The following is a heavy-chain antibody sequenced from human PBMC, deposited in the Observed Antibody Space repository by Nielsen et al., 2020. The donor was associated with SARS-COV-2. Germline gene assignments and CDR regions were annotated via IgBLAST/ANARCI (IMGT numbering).Heavy chain of an antibody. CDR2: IYYSGST. D-gene: IGHD6-19*01. CDR3: AREKAGYYGMDV. CDR1: GGSISSYY. J-gene: IGHJ6*02. Sequence: LRLSCTVSGGSISSYYWSWIRQPPGKGLEWIGYIYYSGSTNYNPSLKSRVTISVDTSKNQFSLKLSSVTAADTAVYYCAREKAGYYGMDVWGQGTTVTVSS. V-gene: IGHV4-59*13.